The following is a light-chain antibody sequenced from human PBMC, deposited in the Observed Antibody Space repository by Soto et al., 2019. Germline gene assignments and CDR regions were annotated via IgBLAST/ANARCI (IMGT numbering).Light chain of an antibody. Sequence: DIQMTQSPSSLSASVGDSVTITCRASQSISSSLNWYQHKPGKAPKLLIYTASSLQSDVPSSFSAGGSGTDFSLTISSLQPEDFATYYCQQSYSVPWTFGQGTRVEIK. J-gene: IGKJ1*01. V-gene: IGKV1-39*01. CDR2: TAS. CDR1: QSISSS. CDR3: QQSYSVPWT.